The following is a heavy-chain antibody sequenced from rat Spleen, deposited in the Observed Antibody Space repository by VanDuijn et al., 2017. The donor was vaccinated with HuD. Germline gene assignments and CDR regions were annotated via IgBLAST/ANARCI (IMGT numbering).Heavy chain of an antibody. D-gene: IGHD1-9*01. J-gene: IGHJ2*01. Sequence: EAQLVESDGGLVQPGRSLRLSCAASGFTLSDHYMAWVRQTPTKGLEWVATISYDGSRTYYRDSVKGRFTISRDNAKSTLSLQMDSLRSEDTATYYCARRHYGYTDYFDYWGQGVMVTVSS. CDR1: GFTLSDHY. CDR3: ARRHYGYTDYFDY. CDR2: ISYDGSRT. V-gene: IGHV5-29*01.